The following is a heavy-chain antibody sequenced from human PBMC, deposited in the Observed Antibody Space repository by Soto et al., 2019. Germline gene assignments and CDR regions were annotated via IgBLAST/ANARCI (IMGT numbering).Heavy chain of an antibody. D-gene: IGHD2-8*02. CDR2: IYHTGST. CDR1: GGSISSTNW. Sequence: QVQLRESGPGPVKPSGTLSLSCTVSGGSISSTNWWTWVRQSPGKGLEWIGEIYHTGSTTCNPSLRGRVTMSVDKSNNQFSLKLRYVTAADTAMYYCATLPPRIELAVLPIPTWGQGTLVTVSA. J-gene: IGHJ5*02. V-gene: IGHV4-4*02. CDR3: ATLPPRIELAVLPIPT.